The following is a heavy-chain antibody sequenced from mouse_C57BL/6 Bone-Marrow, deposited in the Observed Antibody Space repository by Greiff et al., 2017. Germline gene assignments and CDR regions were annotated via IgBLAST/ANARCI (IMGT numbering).Heavy chain of an antibody. J-gene: IGHJ2*01. V-gene: IGHV8-12*01. Sequence: QVTLKVSGPGILQSSQTLSLTCSSSGFSLSTSGMGVSWLSQPSGKGLEWLAHIYWDDAKRYNPFLKSRLTISKDTSRNQVCLKLTSVDTADAATYYCARSGRGLDYWGQGTTLTVSS. CDR3: ARSGRGLDY. CDR2: IYWDDAK. CDR1: GFSLSTSGMG. D-gene: IGHD3-3*01.